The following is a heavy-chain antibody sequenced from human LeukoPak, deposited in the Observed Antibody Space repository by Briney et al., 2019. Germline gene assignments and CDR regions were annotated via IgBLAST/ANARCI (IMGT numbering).Heavy chain of an antibody. V-gene: IGHV5-51*01. CDR2: IHPGDSDT. CDR1: GYSFTSYW. Sequence: GESLKISCKGSGYSFTSYWIGWVRQMPGKGLEWMGIIHPGDSDTRYSPSFQGQVTISADKSISTAYLQWSSLKASDTAMYYCARHGVDVSDSGSYYDYYYYYYMDVWGKGTTVTVSS. CDR3: ARHGVDVSDSGSYYDYYYYYYMDV. J-gene: IGHJ6*03. D-gene: IGHD1-26*01.